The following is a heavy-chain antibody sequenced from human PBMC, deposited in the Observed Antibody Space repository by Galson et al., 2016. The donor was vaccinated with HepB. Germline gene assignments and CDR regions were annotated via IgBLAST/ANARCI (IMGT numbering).Heavy chain of an antibody. CDR2: ISSSSSNI. CDR1: GFTFSGFT. V-gene: IGHV3-21*01. Sequence: SLRLSCAASGFTFSGFTINWVRQAPGKGLEWASSISSSSSNIYYADSAKGRFTISRDNAKNSLSLQMTSLRAEDTAVYHCAKDLRRKDFWSGSPFDHWGQGTLVIVSS. J-gene: IGHJ4*02. CDR3: AKDLRRKDFWSGSPFDH. D-gene: IGHD3-3*01.